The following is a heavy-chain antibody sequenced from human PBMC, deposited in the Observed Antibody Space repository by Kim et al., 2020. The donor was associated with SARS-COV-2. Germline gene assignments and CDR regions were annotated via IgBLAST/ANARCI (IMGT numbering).Heavy chain of an antibody. V-gene: IGHV3-43*01. J-gene: IGHJ4*02. D-gene: IGHD6-19*01. CDR3: AKEHSSGWPNFDS. Sequence: YADSVRGRFIISRDDRHGFLYLQMNNLSSEDTAFYYCAKEHSSGWPNFDSWGQGTLVTVSS.